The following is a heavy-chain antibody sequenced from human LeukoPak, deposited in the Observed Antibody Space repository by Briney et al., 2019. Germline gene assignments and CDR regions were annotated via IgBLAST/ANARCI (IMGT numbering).Heavy chain of an antibody. CDR3: ARVRYYYDSSGYYTPKYIDY. D-gene: IGHD3-22*01. J-gene: IGHJ4*02. CDR2: ISSSSSTI. V-gene: IGHV3-48*01. Sequence: GGSLRLSCAASGFTFSSYSMNWVRQAPGKGLEWASYISSSSSTIYYADSVKGRFTISRDNAKNSLYLQMNSLRAEDTAVYYCARVRYYYDSSGYYTPKYIDYWGQGTLVTVSS. CDR1: GFTFSSYS.